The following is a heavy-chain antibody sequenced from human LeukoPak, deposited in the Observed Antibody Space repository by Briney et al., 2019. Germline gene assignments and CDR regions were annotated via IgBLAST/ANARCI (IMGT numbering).Heavy chain of an antibody. J-gene: IGHJ4*02. V-gene: IGHV4-34*01. CDR2: VNHSGST. Sequence: SETLSLTCAVYGGSFSGYYWSWIRQPPGKGLEWIGEVNHSGSTNYNPSLKSRVTISVDTSKNQFSLKLSSVTAADTAVYYCATSSSGPFFRSWYYFDYWGQGTLATVSS. D-gene: IGHD3-22*01. CDR3: ATSSSGPFFRSWYYFDY. CDR1: GGSFSGYY.